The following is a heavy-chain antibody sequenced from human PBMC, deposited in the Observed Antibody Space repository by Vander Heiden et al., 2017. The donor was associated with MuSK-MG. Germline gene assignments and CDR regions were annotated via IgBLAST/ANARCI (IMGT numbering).Heavy chain of an antibody. D-gene: IGHD6-25*01. CDR3: AHRQGTKSGYY. CDR2: IYWDDDK. Sequence: QITLKESGPTLVKPTQTLTLTCTFSGFSLSTNGVAVGWIRQPPGKALEWLALIYWDDDKRDSPSLWSRLTITKDTAKNQVVITMTKMEPVDTATYFCAHRQGTKSGYYWGQGTMVTVYS. V-gene: IGHV2-5*02. CDR1: GFSLSTNGVA. J-gene: IGHJ4*02.